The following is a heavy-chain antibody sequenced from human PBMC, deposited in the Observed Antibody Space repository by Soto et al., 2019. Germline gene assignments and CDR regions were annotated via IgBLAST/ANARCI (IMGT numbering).Heavy chain of an antibody. CDR3: ARDRHYYGSVRNNYYYYYVMDV. Sequence: PSETLSLTCAVYGGSFSGYYWSWIRQPPGKGLEWIGEINHSGSTNYNPSLKSRVTISVDTSKNQFSLKLSSVTAADTAVYYCARDRHYYGSVRNNYYYYYVMDVSGQGTTVIVS. J-gene: IGHJ6*02. CDR2: INHSGST. D-gene: IGHD3-10*01. CDR1: GGSFSGYY. V-gene: IGHV4-34*01.